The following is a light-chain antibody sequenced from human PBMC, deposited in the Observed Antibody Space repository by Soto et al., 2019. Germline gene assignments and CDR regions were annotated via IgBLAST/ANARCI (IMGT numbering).Light chain of an antibody. J-gene: IGKJ4*01. V-gene: IGKV3-20*01. CDR1: QSVSSSY. CDR3: QHYGSSPRV. CDR2: DVS. Sequence: EIVLTQSPGTLSLSPGERATLSCRASQSVSSSYLAWYQQKPGQAPRLLIYDVSSRATDIPDRFSGSGSATDFTLTISRLEPEDFAVYYCQHYGSSPRVFGGGTKVDIK.